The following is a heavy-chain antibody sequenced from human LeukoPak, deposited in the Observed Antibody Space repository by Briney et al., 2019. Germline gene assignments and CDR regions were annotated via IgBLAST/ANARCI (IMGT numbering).Heavy chain of an antibody. Sequence: GESLKISCKGSGYNFASYWIDWVRQMLGKGLEWMGRIDPSDSYTNYSPSFQGHVTISADKSISTAYLQWSSLRASDTAMYYCARLYCSSTSCYGYYGMDVWGQGTTVTVSS. J-gene: IGHJ6*02. CDR2: IDPSDSYT. D-gene: IGHD2-2*01. CDR3: ARLYCSSTSCYGYYGMDV. CDR1: GYNFASYW. V-gene: IGHV5-10-1*01.